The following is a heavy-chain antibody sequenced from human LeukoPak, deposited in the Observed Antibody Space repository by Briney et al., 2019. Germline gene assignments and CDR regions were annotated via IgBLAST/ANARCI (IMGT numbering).Heavy chain of an antibody. J-gene: IGHJ4*02. CDR3: ASEAEGVGY. V-gene: IGHV1-46*01. CDR2: INPSGGST. Sequence: GASVKVSCKASGYTFTSYYMHWVRQAPGQGLEWMGIINPSGGSTSYAQKFQGRVTLTRDTSASTAYMELSSLRSEDTAVYYCASEAEGVGYWGQGTLVTVSS. CDR1: GYTFTSYY. D-gene: IGHD1-26*01.